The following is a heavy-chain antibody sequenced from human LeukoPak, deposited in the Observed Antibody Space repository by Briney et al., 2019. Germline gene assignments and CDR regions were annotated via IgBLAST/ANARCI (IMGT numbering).Heavy chain of an antibody. D-gene: IGHD6-13*01. V-gene: IGHV4-38-2*02. J-gene: IGHJ4*02. CDR1: GYSISSGYY. CDR2: IYLSGST. CDR3: ARTPGAAAGIRYFDY. Sequence: PSETLSLTCTVSGYSISSGYYWDWIRQPPGKGLEGIGSIYLSGSTYYNPSLKSRVTISVDTSKNQFSLKLSSVTAADTAVYYCARTPGAAAGIRYFDYWGQGTLVTVSS.